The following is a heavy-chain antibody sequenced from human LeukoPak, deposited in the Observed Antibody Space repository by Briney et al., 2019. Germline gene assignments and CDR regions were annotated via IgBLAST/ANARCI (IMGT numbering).Heavy chain of an antibody. CDR1: GHNFTIYA. D-gene: IGHD6-13*01. Sequence: GPSVNCSSTASGHNFTIYAIKWVRQATGQGNDWIGWMNPNHVTTIYAQKFQCRATITTSPSITTAYTKLRSLRSEDTAVYYCARLARSSWPLYCCCGMDVWRQGTRVSVFS. V-gene: IGHV1-8*01. CDR2: MNPNHVTT. J-gene: IGHJ6*02. CDR3: ARLARSSWPLYCCCGMDV.